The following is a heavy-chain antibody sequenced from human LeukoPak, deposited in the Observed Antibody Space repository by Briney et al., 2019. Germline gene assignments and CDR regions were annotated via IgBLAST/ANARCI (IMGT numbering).Heavy chain of an antibody. D-gene: IGHD3-9*01. Sequence: SETLSLTCTVSGGPISSYYWSWIRQPPGKGLEWIGYLYYNGSTNYNPSLKSRVTISVDTSKNQFSLTLSSVTAADTAVYYCARQSIYYDVLVPWGQGTLVTVSS. CDR3: ARQSIYYDVLVP. J-gene: IGHJ5*02. CDR2: LYYNGST. CDR1: GGPISSYY. V-gene: IGHV4-59*08.